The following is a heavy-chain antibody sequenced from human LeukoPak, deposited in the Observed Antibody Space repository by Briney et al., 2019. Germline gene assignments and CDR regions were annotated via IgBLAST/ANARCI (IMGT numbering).Heavy chain of an antibody. V-gene: IGHV3-23*01. J-gene: IGHJ6*03. CDR1: GFTFSSYG. D-gene: IGHD1-26*01. Sequence: GGTLRLSCAASGFTFSSYGMSWVRQAPGKGREWVSAISGSGGSTYYADSVKGRFTISRDNAKKSLYLQINSLRAEDTAVYYCARDESGAYYYYMDVWGKGTTVTVSS. CDR2: ISGSGGST. CDR3: ARDESGAYYYYMDV.